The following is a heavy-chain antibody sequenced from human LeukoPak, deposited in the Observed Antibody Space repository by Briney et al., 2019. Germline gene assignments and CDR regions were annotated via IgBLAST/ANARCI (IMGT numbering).Heavy chain of an antibody. Sequence: PGGSLRLSCAASGFTFSSYAMSWVRQAPGKGLEWVSAISGSGGSTYYADSVKGRFTIPRDNSKNTLYLQMNSLRAEDTAVYYCAKPMVRGVIPDYWGQGTLVTVSS. V-gene: IGHV3-23*01. D-gene: IGHD3-10*01. CDR2: ISGSGGST. CDR3: AKPMVRGVIPDY. J-gene: IGHJ4*02. CDR1: GFTFSSYA.